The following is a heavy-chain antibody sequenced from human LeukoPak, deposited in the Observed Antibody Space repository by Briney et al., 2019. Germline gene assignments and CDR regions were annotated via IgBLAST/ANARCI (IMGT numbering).Heavy chain of an antibody. J-gene: IGHJ4*02. Sequence: PGGCLRLSCAASGFSISSFWMHWVRQAPGKGVVWVARINSDGSRITYVDSVKGRFAISRDNAKNTFHLQMNSLTDDDTAVYYCARGAYSFDYWGQGTPVTVSS. D-gene: IGHD4-11*01. CDR1: GFSISSFW. V-gene: IGHV3-74*01. CDR3: ARGAYSFDY. CDR2: INSDGSRI.